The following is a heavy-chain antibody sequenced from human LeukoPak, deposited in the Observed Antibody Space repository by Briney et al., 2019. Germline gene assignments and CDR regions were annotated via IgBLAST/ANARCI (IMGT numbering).Heavy chain of an antibody. CDR1: GFTFSNAW. CDR2: ISWNSGGI. V-gene: IGHV3-9*01. J-gene: IGHJ4*02. D-gene: IGHD5-12*01. Sequence: GGSLRLSCAASGFTFSNAWMNWVRQAPGKGLEWVSGISWNSGGIAYADSVKGRFTISRDNAKNSLYLQMNSLRAEDTALYYCAKDFGRSAYDRPFDYWGQGTLVTVSS. CDR3: AKDFGRSAYDRPFDY.